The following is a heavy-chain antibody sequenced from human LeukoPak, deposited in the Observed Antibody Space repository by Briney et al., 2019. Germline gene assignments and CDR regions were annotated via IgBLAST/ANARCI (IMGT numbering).Heavy chain of an antibody. CDR2: IYYSGST. Sequence: SETLSLTCAVSGGSISSYYWSWIRQPPGKGLEWIGYIYYSGSTNYNPSLKSRVTISVDTSKNQFSLKLSSVTAADTAVYYCARGPQYCSDGSCYSYAFDIWGQGTMVTVSS. CDR1: GGSISSYY. V-gene: IGHV4-59*01. CDR3: ARGPQYCSDGSCYSYAFDI. J-gene: IGHJ3*02. D-gene: IGHD2-15*01.